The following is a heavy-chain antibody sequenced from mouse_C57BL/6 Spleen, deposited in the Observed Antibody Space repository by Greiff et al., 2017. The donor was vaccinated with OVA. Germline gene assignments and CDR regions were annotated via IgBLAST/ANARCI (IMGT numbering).Heavy chain of an antibody. J-gene: IGHJ4*01. CDR1: GFSLTSSA. V-gene: IGHV2-9-1*01. CDR2: IWPGGGT. Sequence: QVQLQQSGPGLVAPSQSLYITCTVSGFSLTSSAISWVRQPPGKGLEWLGVIWPGGGTTYNSALKSRLSISKDNSKSQVFLKMNSLQTDDTARYYCARNPIAPRYDMDDWGKGTSVTVSS. CDR3: ARNPIAPRYDMDD.